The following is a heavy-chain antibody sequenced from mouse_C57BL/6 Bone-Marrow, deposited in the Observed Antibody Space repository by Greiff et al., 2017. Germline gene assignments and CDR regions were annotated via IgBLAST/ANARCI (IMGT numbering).Heavy chain of an antibody. CDR3: ARLEFDGSSRDVYFDV. J-gene: IGHJ1*03. CDR1: GYAFSSSW. Sequence: QVQLQQSGPELVKPGASVKISCKASGYAFSSSWMNWVKQRPGKGLEWIGRIYPGDGDTNYNGKFKGKATLTADKSSSTAYMQLSSQTSEDSAIYFCARLEFDGSSRDVYFDVWGTGTTVTVSS. V-gene: IGHV1-82*01. D-gene: IGHD1-1*01. CDR2: IYPGDGDT.